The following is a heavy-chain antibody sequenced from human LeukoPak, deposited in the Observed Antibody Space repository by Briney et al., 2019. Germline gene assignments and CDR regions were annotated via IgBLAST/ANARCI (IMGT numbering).Heavy chain of an antibody. CDR3: VSFYETY. V-gene: IGHV3-74*01. CDR1: GNYW. CDR2: INSDGSWT. D-gene: IGHD2-2*01. J-gene: IGHJ4*02. Sequence: GGSLRLSCAASGNYWMHWVRQAPGKGLVWVSHINSDGSWTSYADSVKGRFTISKDNAKNTVYLQVNNLRAEDTAVYYCVSFYETYWGRGTLVTVSS.